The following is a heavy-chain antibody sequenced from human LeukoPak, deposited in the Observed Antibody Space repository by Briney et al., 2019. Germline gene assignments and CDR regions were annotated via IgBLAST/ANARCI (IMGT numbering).Heavy chain of an antibody. CDR1: GYTFTSYG. CDR3: AREPIAAALSWRRDGKGYFDY. Sequence: ASVKVSCKASGYTFTSYGISWVRQAPGQGLEWMGWINAGNGNTKYSQKFQGRVTITRDTSASTAYMELSSLRSEDTAVYYCAREPIAAALSWRRDGKGYFDYWGQGTLVTVSS. CDR2: INAGNGNT. D-gene: IGHD6-13*01. J-gene: IGHJ4*02. V-gene: IGHV1-3*01.